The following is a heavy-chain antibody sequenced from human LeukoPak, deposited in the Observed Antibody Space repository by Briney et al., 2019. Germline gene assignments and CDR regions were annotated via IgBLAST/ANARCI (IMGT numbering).Heavy chain of an antibody. V-gene: IGHV4-34*01. CDR1: GGSFSGYY. D-gene: IGHD3-22*01. J-gene: IGHJ4*02. CDR3: ARGGYYDSSGYYYPPRPFDY. CDR2: INHSGST. Sequence: SETLSLTCAVYGGSFSGYYWSWIRQPPGKGLEWIGEINHSGSTNHNPSLKSRVTISVDTSKNQFSLKLSSVTAADTAVYYCARGGYYDSSGYYYPPRPFDYWGQGTLVTVSS.